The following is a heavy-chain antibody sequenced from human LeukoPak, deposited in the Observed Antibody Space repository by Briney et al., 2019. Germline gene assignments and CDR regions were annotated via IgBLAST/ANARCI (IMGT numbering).Heavy chain of an antibody. D-gene: IGHD3-10*01. CDR3: ARPYISNPRREETYYYGSGRLDY. J-gene: IGHJ4*02. CDR2: IYYSGST. Sequence: SETLSLTCTVSGVSISSYYWSWIRQAPGKGLEWIGYIYYSGSTNYNPSLKSRVTISVNTSKIQFSLTLSSVTAADTAVYYCARPYISNPRREETYYYGSGRLDYWGQGTLVTASS. V-gene: IGHV4-59*08. CDR1: GVSISSYY.